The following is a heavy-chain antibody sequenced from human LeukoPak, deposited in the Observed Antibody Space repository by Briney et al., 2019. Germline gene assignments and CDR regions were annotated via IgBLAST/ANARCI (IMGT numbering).Heavy chain of an antibody. J-gene: IGHJ4*02. D-gene: IGHD3-22*01. CDR1: GFTFSSYG. CDR2: ISYDGSNK. V-gene: IGHV3-30*18. CDR3: AKVSAIDSSGYFDY. Sequence: GGSLRLSCAASGFTFSSYGMHWVRQAPGKGLEWVAVISYDGSNKYYADSVKGRFTISGDNSKNALYLQMDSLRAEDTAVYYCAKVSAIDSSGYFDYWGQGTLVTVSS.